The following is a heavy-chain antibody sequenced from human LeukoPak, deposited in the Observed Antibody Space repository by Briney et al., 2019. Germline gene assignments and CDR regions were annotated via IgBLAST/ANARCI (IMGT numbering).Heavy chain of an antibody. Sequence: PGGSLRLSCAASGFTFDDYGMSWVRQAPGKGLEWVSGINWNGGSTGYADSVKGRFTISRDNSKNTLYLQMNSLRAEDTAVYYCAKASLAAAGTRFDPWGQGTLVTVSS. CDR3: AKASLAAAGTRFDP. CDR1: GFTFDDYG. V-gene: IGHV3-20*04. J-gene: IGHJ5*02. CDR2: INWNGGST. D-gene: IGHD6-13*01.